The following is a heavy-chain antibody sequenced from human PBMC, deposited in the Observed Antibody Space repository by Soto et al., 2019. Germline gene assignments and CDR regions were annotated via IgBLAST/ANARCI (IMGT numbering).Heavy chain of an antibody. D-gene: IGHD3-9*01. V-gene: IGHV3-23*01. CDR2: ISGSGSST. CDR3: AKDLSRELRYFDWLFGWFDS. Sequence: LRLSCAASGFTFSSYAMSWVRQAPGKGLEWVSTISGSGSSTYYADSVKGRFTISRDNSKNTLYLQMNSLRAEDTAVYYCAKDLSRELRYFDWLFGWFDSWGQGTLVTVSS. J-gene: IGHJ5*01. CDR1: GFTFSSYA.